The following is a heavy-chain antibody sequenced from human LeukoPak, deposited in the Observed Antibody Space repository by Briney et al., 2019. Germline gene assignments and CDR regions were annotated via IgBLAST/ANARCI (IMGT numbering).Heavy chain of an antibody. Sequence: GGSLRLSCAASGFTFSDYWMHWVREAPGKGLMWVARIAGDGGSICYADSVKGRFTISRDNAKNTLYLQMNSQRAEDTAIYYCARGGFKYNYYDAMDVWGQGTTVTVSS. D-gene: IGHD2-15*01. V-gene: IGHV3-74*01. CDR3: ARGGFKYNYYDAMDV. J-gene: IGHJ6*02. CDR1: GFTFSDYW. CDR2: IAGDGGSI.